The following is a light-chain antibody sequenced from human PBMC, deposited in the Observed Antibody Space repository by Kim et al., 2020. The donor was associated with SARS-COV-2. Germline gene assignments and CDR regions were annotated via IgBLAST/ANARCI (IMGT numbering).Light chain of an antibody. V-gene: IGKV3-11*01. CDR3: QQRRDWPIT. J-gene: IGKJ5*01. CDR1: QNLIDY. CDR2: DAS. Sequence: LSPRERATLSYRASQNLIDYLAWYQQKPGQAPRLLIYDASNRAAGIPARFSGSGSGTDFTLTINSLEPEDFALYYCQQRRDWPITFGQGTRLEIK.